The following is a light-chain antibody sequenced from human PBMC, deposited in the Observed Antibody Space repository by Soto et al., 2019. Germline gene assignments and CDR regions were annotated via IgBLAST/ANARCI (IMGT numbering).Light chain of an antibody. V-gene: IGKV3-20*01. CDR3: QQYGSSGT. J-gene: IGKJ1*01. CDR1: QSVSNNY. Sequence: EGVFTQSLCTLSLSPGERATLSCRASQSVSNNYLAWYQQKPGQAPRLLIYGASNRATGIPDRFSGSGSGTDFTLTISRLEPEDFAVYYCQQYGSSGTFGQGTKVDIK. CDR2: GAS.